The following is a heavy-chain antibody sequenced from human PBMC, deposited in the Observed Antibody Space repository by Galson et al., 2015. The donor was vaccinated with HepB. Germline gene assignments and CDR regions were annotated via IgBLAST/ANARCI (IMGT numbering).Heavy chain of an antibody. V-gene: IGHV3-53*04. J-gene: IGHJ3*02. D-gene: IGHD3-16*02. CDR2: IYSGGST. Sequence: SLRLSCAASGFTVSSNYMSWVRQAPGKGLEWVSVIYSGGSTYYADSVKGRFTISRHNSKNTLYLQMNSLRAEDTAVYYCARESPASMITFGGVITRSAFDIWGQGTMVTVSS. CDR3: ARESPASMITFGGVITRSAFDI. CDR1: GFTVSSNY.